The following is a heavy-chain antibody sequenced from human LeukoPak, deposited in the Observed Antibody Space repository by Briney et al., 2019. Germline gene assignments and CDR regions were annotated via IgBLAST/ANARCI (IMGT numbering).Heavy chain of an antibody. J-gene: IGHJ5*02. CDR2: TYYRSKWYN. CDR3: AREVEQLLTYNWFDP. CDR1: GDSVSSNSAA. Sequence: SQTLSLTCAISGDSVSSNSAAWHWLRQSPSRGLEWLGRTYYRSKWYNHYAASVKSRVTINPDTSKNQFSLQLNSVPPEDTAVYYCAREVEQLLTYNWFDPWGQGTLVTVSS. V-gene: IGHV6-1*01. D-gene: IGHD6-13*01.